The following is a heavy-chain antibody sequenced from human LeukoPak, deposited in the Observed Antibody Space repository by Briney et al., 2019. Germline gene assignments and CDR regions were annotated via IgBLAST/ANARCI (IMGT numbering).Heavy chain of an antibody. D-gene: IGHD2-21*02. CDR2: IYYSGST. Sequence: PSETLSLTCTVSGGSISSYYWSWIRQPPGKGLEWIGYIYYSGSTNYNPSLKSRVTISVDTSKNQFSLKLSSVTAADTAVYYCARVRDVGDRYYFDYWGQGTLVTVSS. CDR3: ARVRDVGDRYYFDY. V-gene: IGHV4-59*01. CDR1: GGSISSYY. J-gene: IGHJ4*02.